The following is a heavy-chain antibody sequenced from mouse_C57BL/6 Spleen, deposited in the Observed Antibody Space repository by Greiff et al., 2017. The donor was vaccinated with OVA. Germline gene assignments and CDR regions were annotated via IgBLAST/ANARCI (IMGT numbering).Heavy chain of an antibody. CDR1: GFTFSSYG. Sequence: VQLKESGGDLVKPGGSLKLSCAASGFTFSSYGMSWVRQTPDKRLEWVATISSGGSYTYYPDSVKGRFTISRDNAKNTLYLQMSSLKSEDTAMYYCARRGTMITDYYAMDYWGQGTSVTVSS. D-gene: IGHD2-4*01. CDR3: ARRGTMITDYYAMDY. CDR2: ISSGGSYT. V-gene: IGHV5-6*01. J-gene: IGHJ4*01.